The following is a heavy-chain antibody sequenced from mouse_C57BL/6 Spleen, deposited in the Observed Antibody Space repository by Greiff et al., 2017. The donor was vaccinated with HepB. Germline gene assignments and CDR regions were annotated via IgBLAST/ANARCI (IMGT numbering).Heavy chain of an antibody. CDR1: GYTFTDYE. D-gene: IGHD1-1*01. V-gene: IGHV1-15*01. CDR2: IDPETGGT. CDR3: TRATVFDY. Sequence: VQLQQSGAELVRPGASVTLSCKASGYTFTDYEMHWVKQTPVHGLEWIGAIDPETGGTAYNQKFQGKAILTANKSSSTAYMELRSLTSEDSAVYYCTRATVFDYWGQGTTLTGSS. J-gene: IGHJ2*01.